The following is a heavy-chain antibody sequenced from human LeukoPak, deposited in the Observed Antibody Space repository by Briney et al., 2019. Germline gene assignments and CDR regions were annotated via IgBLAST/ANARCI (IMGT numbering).Heavy chain of an antibody. CDR1: GGSIGSSSYY. CDR3: ARQSGITMIVVLIHDAFDI. CDR2: IYYSGST. J-gene: IGHJ3*02. D-gene: IGHD3-22*01. Sequence: PSETLSLTCTVSGGSIGSSSYYWGWIRQPPGKGLEWIGNIYYSGSTYYNPSLKSRVTISVDTSKNQFSLKLSSVTAADTAVYYCARQSGITMIVVLIHDAFDIWGQGTMVTVSS. V-gene: IGHV4-39*01.